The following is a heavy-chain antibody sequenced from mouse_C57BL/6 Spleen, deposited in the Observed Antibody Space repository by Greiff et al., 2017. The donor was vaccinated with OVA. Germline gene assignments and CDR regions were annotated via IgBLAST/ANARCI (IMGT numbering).Heavy chain of an antibody. Sequence: QVQLKESGPGLVQPSQSLSITCTVSGFSLPSYGVHWVRQSPGKGLEWLGVIWSGGSTDYNAAFISRLSISKDNSKSQFFFKMHSLQADDTAIYYWARGIYYYGSSGYAMDYWGQGTSVTVSS. V-gene: IGHV2-2*01. CDR1: GFSLPSYG. CDR2: IWSGGST. CDR3: ARGIYYYGSSGYAMDY. J-gene: IGHJ4*01. D-gene: IGHD1-1*01.